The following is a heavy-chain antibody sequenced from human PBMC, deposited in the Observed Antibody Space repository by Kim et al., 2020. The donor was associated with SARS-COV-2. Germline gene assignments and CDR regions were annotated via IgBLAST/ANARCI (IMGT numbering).Heavy chain of an antibody. D-gene: IGHD6-19*01. J-gene: IGHJ5*02. CDR3: ARDSGRGLYSSGWYNWFDP. CDR2: IYYSGST. V-gene: IGHV4-61*01. CDR1: GGSVSSGSYY. Sequence: SETLSLTCTVSGGSVSSGSYYWSWIRQPQGKGLEWIGYIYYSGSTNYNPSLKSRDTISVDTSKNQFPLKLSSVTAADTAVYYCARDSGRGLYSSGWYNWFDPWGQGTLVTVSS.